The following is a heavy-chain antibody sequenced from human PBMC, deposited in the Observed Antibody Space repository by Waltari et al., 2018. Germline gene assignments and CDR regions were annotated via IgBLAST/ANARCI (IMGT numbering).Heavy chain of an antibody. CDR1: GFTFSSYA. J-gene: IGHJ4*02. CDR3: AREVEVGGGSYTHDY. D-gene: IGHD2-15*01. V-gene: IGHV3-30*01. Sequence: QVQLVESGGGVVQPGRSLRLSCAASGFTFSSYAMHWVRQAPGKGLEWVAVISYDGSTKYYADSVKCRFTISRDNSKNTLYLQMNSLRAEDTAVYYCAREVEVGGGSYTHDYWGQGTLVTVSS. CDR2: ISYDGSTK.